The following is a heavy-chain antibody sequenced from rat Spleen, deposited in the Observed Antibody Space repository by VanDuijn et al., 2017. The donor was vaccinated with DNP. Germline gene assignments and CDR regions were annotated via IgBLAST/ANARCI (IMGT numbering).Heavy chain of an antibody. CDR3: ETLSAIAAPMDA. J-gene: IGHJ4*01. CDR1: GFTFSDYA. D-gene: IGHD1-2*01. Sequence: EVQLVESGGGLVQPGNSLKLSCAASGFTFSDYAMAWVRQSPKKGLEWVATIIYDGSSTYYRDSVKGRFTISRDNAKSTLYLQMDSLRSEDTATYYCETLSAIAAPMDAWGQGTSVTVSS. CDR2: IIYDGSST. V-gene: IGHV5S10*01.